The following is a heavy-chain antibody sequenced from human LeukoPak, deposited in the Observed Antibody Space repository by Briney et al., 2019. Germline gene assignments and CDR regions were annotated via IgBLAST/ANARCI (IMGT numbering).Heavy chain of an antibody. CDR1: GFTFSSYA. CDR2: LSGSGGST. J-gene: IGHJ4*02. Sequence: GGSLRLSCAASGFTFSSYAMSWVPQAPGKGLEGVSALSGSGGSTYYADSVRVRFTISGDNSKNTMYLQMNSLRSPDTALYYCAKDHRSVASSHVDYWGQGALVTVSS. CDR3: AKDHRSVASSHVDY. V-gene: IGHV3-23*01. D-gene: IGHD5-12*01.